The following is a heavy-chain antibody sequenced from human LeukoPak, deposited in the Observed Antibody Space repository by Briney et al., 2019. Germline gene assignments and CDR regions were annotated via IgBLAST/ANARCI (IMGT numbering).Heavy chain of an antibody. CDR2: ISYDGSIK. V-gene: IGHV3-30*18. Sequence: GGSLRLSCAASGFTFSSYTMSWVRQAPGKGLEWVAIISYDGSIKYYADSVKGRFTISRDNSKNTLYLQMNSLRTEDTAVYYCAKGYSTQYHYGMDVWGQGTTVTVSS. D-gene: IGHD5-12*01. CDR1: GFTFSSYT. CDR3: AKGYSTQYHYGMDV. J-gene: IGHJ6*02.